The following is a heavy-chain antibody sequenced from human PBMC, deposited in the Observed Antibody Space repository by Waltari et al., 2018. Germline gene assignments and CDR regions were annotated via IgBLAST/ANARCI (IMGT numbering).Heavy chain of an antibody. J-gene: IGHJ4*02. CDR1: GFTLGSYA. V-gene: IGHV3-23*04. Sequence: ELQLVESGGGLVQPGGSLRLSCAASGFTLGSYAMSWVRQSPGQGLEWVSAISGSGGSTYYADTVKGRFTISRDNSKNTLYLQMNSLRAEDTAVYYCAKGWDTMIVVVPFDYWGQGTLVTVSS. CDR3: AKGWDTMIVVVPFDY. CDR2: ISGSGGST. D-gene: IGHD3-22*01.